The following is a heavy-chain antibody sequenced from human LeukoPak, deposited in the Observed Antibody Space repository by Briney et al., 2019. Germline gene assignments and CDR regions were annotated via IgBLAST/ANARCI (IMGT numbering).Heavy chain of an antibody. J-gene: IGHJ4*02. Sequence: GGSLRLSCAASGFTFSSYAMSWVRQAPGKGMEWVSAISGSGGSTYYADSVKGRFTISRDNSKNTLYLQMNSLRAEDTAVYYCAKNGLVPELYDYWGQGTLVTVSS. D-gene: IGHD1-26*01. CDR1: GFTFSSYA. CDR2: ISGSGGST. V-gene: IGHV3-23*01. CDR3: AKNGLVPELYDY.